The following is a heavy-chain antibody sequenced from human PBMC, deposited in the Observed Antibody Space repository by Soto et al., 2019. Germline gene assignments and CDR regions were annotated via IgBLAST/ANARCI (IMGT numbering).Heavy chain of an antibody. V-gene: IGHV4-30-4*01. CDR3: ARDLGRSAFDL. J-gene: IGHJ3*01. Sequence: QVQLQESGPGLVKPSQTLSLTCTVSGGSISSGDYYWSWIRQPPGKGLEWIGYIYYSGSTYYNPSLKSRVTITVDTFKNQVSLKLSSVTAADTAVYYCARDLGRSAFDLWGQGTMVTVSS. CDR2: IYYSGST. CDR1: GGSISSGDYY.